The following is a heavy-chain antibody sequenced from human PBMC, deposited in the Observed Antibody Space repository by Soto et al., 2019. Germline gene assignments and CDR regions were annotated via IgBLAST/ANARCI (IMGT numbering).Heavy chain of an antibody. D-gene: IGHD1-26*01. V-gene: IGHV1-69*01. CDR3: ARTYAQWAALHYFDF. J-gene: IGHJ4*02. CDR2: IIPLFGTT. Sequence: QVQMCQSGAEVKKPGSSVKVSCTASGGTFSRYGFTWVRKAPGQGCQWMGGIIPLFGTTHYEQNFKGRLSITADESTSTVYMELSSLRSDDTAIFFCARTYAQWAALHYFDFWGQGTLVTVSS. CDR1: GGTFSRYG.